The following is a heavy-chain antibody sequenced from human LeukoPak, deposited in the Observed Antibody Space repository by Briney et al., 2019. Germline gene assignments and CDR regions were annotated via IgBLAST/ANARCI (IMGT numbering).Heavy chain of an antibody. CDR1: GYTFTGYY. Sequence: ASVKVSCKASGYTFTGYYMHWVRQAPGQGLEWMGWINPNSGGTNYAQKFQGRVTMTRDTSISTAYMELSRLRSDDTAVYYCARDWSVYSSGWRKYYFDYWGQGTLVTVSS. CDR2: INPNSGGT. J-gene: IGHJ4*02. CDR3: ARDWSVYSSGWRKYYFDY. D-gene: IGHD6-19*01. V-gene: IGHV1-2*02.